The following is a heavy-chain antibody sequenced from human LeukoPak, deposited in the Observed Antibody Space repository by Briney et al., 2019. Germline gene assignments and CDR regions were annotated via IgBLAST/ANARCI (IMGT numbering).Heavy chain of an antibody. CDR2: ISGSGGST. D-gene: IGHD6-6*01. CDR1: GFTFSSYA. Sequence: GSLRLSCAASGFTFSSYAMSWVRQAPGKGLEWVSAISGSGGSTYYADSVKGRFTISRDNSKNTLYLQMNSLRAEDTAVYYCAKGLVAARLPYYFDYWGQGTLVTVSS. J-gene: IGHJ4*02. V-gene: IGHV3-23*01. CDR3: AKGLVAARLPYYFDY.